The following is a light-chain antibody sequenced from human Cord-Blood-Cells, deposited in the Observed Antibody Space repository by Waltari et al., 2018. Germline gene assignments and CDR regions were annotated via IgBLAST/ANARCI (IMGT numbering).Light chain of an antibody. CDR1: QRVRTN. V-gene: IGKV3-15*01. CDR3: QQYNNWPPFT. CDR2: CAS. Sequence: EIVMTQSPATLSVSPGERATLPCRASQRVRTNLAWYQQKPGQAPRLLIYCASTRAASIPARFSGSVSGTEFTLSISSLQSEDFAVYYCQQYNNWPPFTFGQGPKLAIK. J-gene: IGKJ2*01.